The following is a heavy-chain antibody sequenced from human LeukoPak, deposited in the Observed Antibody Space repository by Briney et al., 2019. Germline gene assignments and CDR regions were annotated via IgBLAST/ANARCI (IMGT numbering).Heavy chain of an antibody. CDR3: ATRRRYSSSWYEGAY. D-gene: IGHD6-13*01. CDR1: GFTFSSYE. J-gene: IGHJ4*02. CDR2: ISSSGSTI. V-gene: IGHV3-48*03. Sequence: NPGGSLRLSCAASGFTFSSYEMNWVRQAPEKGLEWVSYISSSGSTIYYADSVKGRFTISRDNAKNSLYLQMNSLRAEDTAVYYCATRRRYSSSWYEGAYWGQGTLVTVSS.